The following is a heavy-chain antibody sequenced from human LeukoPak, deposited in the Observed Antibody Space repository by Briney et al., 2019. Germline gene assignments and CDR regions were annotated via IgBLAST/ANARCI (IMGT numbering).Heavy chain of an antibody. J-gene: IGHJ4*02. CDR1: GGTFSSYA. V-gene: IGHV1-69*04. CDR2: ITPILGIA. Sequence: SVKVSCKASGGTFSSYAISWVRQAPGQGLEWMGRITPILGIANYAQKFQGRVTITADKSTSTAYMELSSLRSEDTAVYYCAGSTYYYDSSGYALDYWGQGTLVTVSS. CDR3: AGSTYYYDSSGYALDY. D-gene: IGHD3-22*01.